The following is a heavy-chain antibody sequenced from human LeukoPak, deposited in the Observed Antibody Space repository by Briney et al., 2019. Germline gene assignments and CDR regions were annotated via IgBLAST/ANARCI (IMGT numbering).Heavy chain of an antibody. CDR3: ARLSTYYSGSGSYIPQYFQH. V-gene: IGHV4-39*01. Sequence: PSETLSLTCPVSGGSINSSDYYWGWIRQPPGKGLEWIGSIYYSGTTYYTPSLKSRVTISVDTSKNQFSLKLSSVTAADTAVYMCARLSTYYSGSGSYIPQYFQHWGQGTLVTVSS. CDR2: IYYSGTT. CDR1: GGSINSSDYY. D-gene: IGHD3-10*01. J-gene: IGHJ1*01.